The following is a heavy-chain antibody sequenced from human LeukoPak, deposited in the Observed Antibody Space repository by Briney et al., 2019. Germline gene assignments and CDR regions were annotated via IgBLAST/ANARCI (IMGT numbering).Heavy chain of an antibody. Sequence: SETLSLTCAVYGGSFSGYYWSWIRQPPGKGLEWIGEINHSGSTNYNPPLKSRVTISVDTSKNQFSLKLSSVTAADTAVYYCARGRRIAARCLDYWGQGTLVTVSS. CDR1: GGSFSGYY. D-gene: IGHD6-6*01. V-gene: IGHV4-34*01. J-gene: IGHJ4*02. CDR3: ARGRRIAARCLDY. CDR2: INHSGST.